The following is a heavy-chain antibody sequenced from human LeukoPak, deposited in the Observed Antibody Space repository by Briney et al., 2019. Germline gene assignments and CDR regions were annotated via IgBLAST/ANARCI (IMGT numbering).Heavy chain of an antibody. CDR3: ATDFYDST. Sequence: GGSLRLSCAASGFTFGSCWMNWVRQTPGKGLEWVGRIRSNSDGGTIDYAAPVKGRFTLSRDDSKTTLYLQMNSLQTEDTAVYYCATDFYDSTWGQGTPVTVSS. CDR1: GFTFGSCW. J-gene: IGHJ5*02. CDR2: IRSNSDGGTI. V-gene: IGHV3-15*07. D-gene: IGHD3-22*01.